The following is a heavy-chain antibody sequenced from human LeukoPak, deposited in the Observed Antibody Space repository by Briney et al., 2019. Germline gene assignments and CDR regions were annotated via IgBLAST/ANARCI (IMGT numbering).Heavy chain of an antibody. CDR3: AKGSYYDSSGSFYFDY. D-gene: IGHD3-22*01. CDR2: ISGSGDNT. J-gene: IGHJ4*02. V-gene: IGHV3-23*01. Sequence: HPGGSLRLSCATSGFTLSAYAMSWVRQAPGKGLEWVSGISGSGDNTYYADSVKGRFTISRDNSKNTLYVQVNSLGTEDTAAYYCAKGSYYDSSGSFYFDYWGQGTLVTVSS. CDR1: GFTLSAYA.